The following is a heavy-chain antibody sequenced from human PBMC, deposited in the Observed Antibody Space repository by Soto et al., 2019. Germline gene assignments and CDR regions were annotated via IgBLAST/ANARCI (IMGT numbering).Heavy chain of an antibody. J-gene: IGHJ5*02. Sequence: PSETLSLTCCVSGYSITSGYYWGWIRQPPGKGLEWIGSIYHSGSTYYNPSLKSRVTISVDTSNNQYSLRVTSVTAADTAVYYCARVGGSSHGWFDPWGQGALVTVSS. V-gene: IGHV4-38-2*02. CDR2: IYHSGST. CDR1: GYSITSGYY. CDR3: ARVGGSSHGWFDP. D-gene: IGHD1-26*01.